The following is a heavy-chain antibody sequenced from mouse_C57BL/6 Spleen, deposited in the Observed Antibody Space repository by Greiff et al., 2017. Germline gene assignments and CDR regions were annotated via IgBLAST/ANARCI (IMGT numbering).Heavy chain of an antibody. CDR2: IDPSDSET. J-gene: IGHJ1*03. CDR3: ARAGGLLWYFDV. Sequence: VKLQQPGAELVRPGSSVKLSCKASGYTFTSYWMHWVKQRPIQGLEWIGNIDPSDSETHYNQKFKDKATLTVDKSSSTAYMQLSSLTSEDAAVYYCARAGGLLWYFDVWGTGTTVTVSS. D-gene: IGHD1-1*01. CDR1: GYTFTSYW. V-gene: IGHV1-52*01.